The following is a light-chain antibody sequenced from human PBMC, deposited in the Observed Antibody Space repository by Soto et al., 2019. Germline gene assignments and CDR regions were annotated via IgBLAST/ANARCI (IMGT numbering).Light chain of an antibody. CDR1: QSVSSY. CDR3: QQRTNWPRT. Sequence: EIVLTQSPGTLSLPPGQRATLSCRASQSVSSYLAWYQRKPGQAPRLLIYDAINRTTGIAPRFSGSGSGTEFTLTVGSLEPEHLAVYYCQQRTNWPRTFGQGTKLEI. CDR2: DAI. V-gene: IGKV3-11*01. J-gene: IGKJ2*02.